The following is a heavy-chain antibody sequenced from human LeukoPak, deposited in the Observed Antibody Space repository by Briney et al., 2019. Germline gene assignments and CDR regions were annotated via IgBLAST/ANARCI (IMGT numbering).Heavy chain of an antibody. CDR2: TRNKANNYTT. V-gene: IGHV3-72*01. D-gene: IGHD3-16*02. CDR1: GFAFSDRY. Sequence: GGSLRLSCAASGFAFSDRYMDWVRQPPGKGLDWVGRTRNKANNYTTEYAASVKGRFTISRDDSKNSLYLQMNSLKTEDTAVYYCVLVLGGGGVSVNRGKWGQGTLVTVSS. CDR3: VLVLGGGGVSVNRGK. J-gene: IGHJ4*02.